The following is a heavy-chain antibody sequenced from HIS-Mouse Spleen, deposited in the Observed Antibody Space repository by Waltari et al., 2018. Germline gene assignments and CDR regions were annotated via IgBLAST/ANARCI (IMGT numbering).Heavy chain of an antibody. CDR1: GGSISSYY. CDR2: DYSGST. J-gene: IGHJ2*01. Sequence: QVQLQESGPGLVKPSETLSLTCTVSGGSISSYYWSWIRLPPGKGLEWIGDYSGSTNYTPSLKSRVTISVDTSKNQFSLKLSSVTAADTAVYYCARASRDLLLPRYFDLWGRGTLVTVSS. V-gene: IGHV4-59*01. CDR3: ARASRDLLLPRYFDL.